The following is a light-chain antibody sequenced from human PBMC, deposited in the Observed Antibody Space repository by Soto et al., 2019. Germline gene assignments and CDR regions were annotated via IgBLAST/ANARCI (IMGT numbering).Light chain of an antibody. V-gene: IGKV3-11*01. Sequence: EIVLTQSPATLSLSPGEKATLSCRASRSVSSYLAWYQQKPGQAPRLLIYDASNRATGIPARFSGSGAGTDFTLTISSLEPEDFAVYYCQQRRNWPPTFGGGTKVEIK. CDR2: DAS. J-gene: IGKJ4*01. CDR3: QQRRNWPPT. CDR1: RSVSSY.